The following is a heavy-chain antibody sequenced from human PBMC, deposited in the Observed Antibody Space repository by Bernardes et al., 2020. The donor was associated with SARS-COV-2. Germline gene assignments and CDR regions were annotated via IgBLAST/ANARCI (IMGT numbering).Heavy chain of an antibody. CDR2: IDPSDSYT. Sequence: GACLKISSKGSGYSVTRYWISWVRPIPGKGLEWMGRIDPSDSYTNYSPSFQGHVTISADKSISTAYLQWSSLKASDTAMYYCARTYYYGSGSYDLDYWGQGTLVTVSS. CDR3: ARTYYYGSGSYDLDY. J-gene: IGHJ4*02. D-gene: IGHD3-10*01. V-gene: IGHV5-10-1*01. CDR1: GYSVTRYW.